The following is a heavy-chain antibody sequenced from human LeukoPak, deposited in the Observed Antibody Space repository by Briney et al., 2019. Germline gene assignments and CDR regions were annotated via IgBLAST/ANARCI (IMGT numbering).Heavy chain of an antibody. CDR1: GFTFSSHA. CDR2: ISGSGGST. V-gene: IGHV3-23*01. Sequence: GGSLRLSCAASGFTFSSHAMSWVRQAPGKGLEWVSGISGSGGSTYYADSVKGRFTISRDNSKNTLYLQMGSLRAEDTAVYYCAKDRVYSSSWYGGLDYWGQGTLVTVSS. CDR3: AKDRVYSSSWYGGLDY. D-gene: IGHD6-13*01. J-gene: IGHJ4*02.